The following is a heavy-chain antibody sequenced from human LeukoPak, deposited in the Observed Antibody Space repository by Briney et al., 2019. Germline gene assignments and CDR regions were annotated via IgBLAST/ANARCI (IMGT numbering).Heavy chain of an antibody. Sequence: SETLSLTCTVSAGSINIYHWNWIRQPPGQGLEWIGYIHYTGRSYYNPSLKSRVTLSVDTSKSQFSLRLNSVTAADTAMYYCAKWDDNIWSFENWGQGTLVTVSS. CDR3: AKWDDNIWSFEN. CDR1: AGSINIYH. V-gene: IGHV4-59*08. CDR2: IHYTGRS. J-gene: IGHJ4*02. D-gene: IGHD1-26*01.